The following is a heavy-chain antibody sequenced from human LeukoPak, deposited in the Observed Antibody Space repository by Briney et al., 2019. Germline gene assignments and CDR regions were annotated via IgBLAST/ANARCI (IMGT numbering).Heavy chain of an antibody. CDR2: LHADGNEK. CDR1: GFTFSSIS. D-gene: IGHD5-12*01. CDR3: ARGGYSFDY. J-gene: IGHJ4*02. Sequence: GGSLRLSCEASGFTFSSISMNWVRQAPGKGLEWVARLHADGNEKYYVDSVKGRFTVSRDNAKNSLYLQMNSLRVEDTAVYYCARGGYSFDYLGQGTLVTASS. V-gene: IGHV3-7*01.